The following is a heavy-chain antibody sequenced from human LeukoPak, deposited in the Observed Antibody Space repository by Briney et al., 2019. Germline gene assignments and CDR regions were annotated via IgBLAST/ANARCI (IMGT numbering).Heavy chain of an antibody. CDR3: ARQMGGGRIPLLDY. V-gene: IGHV4-39*01. CDR2: IDHSGST. D-gene: IGHD2/OR15-2a*01. J-gene: IGHJ4*02. Sequence: PSETLSLTCSVSGGSVSSSSYHWGWIRQPPGKGLEWIGSIDHSGSTYYNPSLKSRVTISVDTSKNQFSLKLSSVTAADMATYYCARQMGGGRIPLLDYWGQGILVTVSS. CDR1: GGSVSSSSYH.